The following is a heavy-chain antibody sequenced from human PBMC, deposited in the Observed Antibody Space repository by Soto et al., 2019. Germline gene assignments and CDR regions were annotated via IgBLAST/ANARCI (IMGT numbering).Heavy chain of an antibody. D-gene: IGHD1-1*01. CDR3: ARRYGYSFDY. J-gene: IGHJ4*02. Sequence: QVQLQESGPGLVKPSETLSLTCTVSGGSISSYYWSWIRQPPGKGLEWIGYIYYSGSTNYNPSLMSRVTLSVDTSKNQFSLKLSSVTAADTAVYYGARRYGYSFDYWGQGTLVTVSS. V-gene: IGHV4-59*08. CDR2: IYYSGST. CDR1: GGSISSYY.